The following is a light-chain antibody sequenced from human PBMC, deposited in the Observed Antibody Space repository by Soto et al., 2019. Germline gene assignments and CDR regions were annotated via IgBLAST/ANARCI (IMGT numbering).Light chain of an antibody. CDR1: QGISSY. V-gene: IGKV1-8*01. CDR3: QQYNSYSWT. CDR2: DAS. Sequence: AIRMTQSPSSLSASPGDRVTITCRASQGISSYLAWYQQKPGKAPKLLIYDASSLESGVPSRFSGSGSGTEFTLTISSLQPDDFATYYCQQYNSYSWTFGQGTKVDI. J-gene: IGKJ1*01.